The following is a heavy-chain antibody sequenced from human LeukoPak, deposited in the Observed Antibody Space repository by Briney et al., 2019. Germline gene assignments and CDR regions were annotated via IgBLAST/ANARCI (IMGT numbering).Heavy chain of an antibody. V-gene: IGHV3-7*01. D-gene: IGHD2-2*01. CDR2: IKQDGSEK. CDR3: ARWDRDIVVVPAAYGMDV. Sequence: GGSLRLSCTASGFTFGDYAMSWVRQAPGKGLEWVANIKQDGSEKYYVDSVKGRFTISRDNAKNSLYLQMNSLRAEDTAVYYCARWDRDIVVVPAAYGMDVWGQGTTVTVSS. J-gene: IGHJ6*02. CDR1: GFTFGDYA.